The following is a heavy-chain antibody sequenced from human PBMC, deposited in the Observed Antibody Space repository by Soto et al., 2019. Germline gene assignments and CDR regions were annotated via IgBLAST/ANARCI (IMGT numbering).Heavy chain of an antibody. D-gene: IGHD1-26*01. V-gene: IGHV3-13*01. CDR2: IGTAGDT. CDR1: GFTFSSYD. Sequence: GGSLRLSCAASGFTFSSYDMHWVRQATGKGLEWVSAIGTAGDTYYPGSVKGRFTISRENAKNSLYLQMNSLRAGDTAVYYCARGSRGWGYYSGMDVWGQGTTVTV. J-gene: IGHJ6*02. CDR3: ARGSRGWGYYSGMDV.